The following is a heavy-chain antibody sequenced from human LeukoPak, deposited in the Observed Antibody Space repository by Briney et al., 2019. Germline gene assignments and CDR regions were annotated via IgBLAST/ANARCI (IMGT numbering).Heavy chain of an antibody. CDR3: ARTDCSGGSCYFDY. Sequence: SVKVSCKASGGTFSSYAISWVRQAPGQGLEWMGGIIPIFGTANYAQKFQGRVTITTDESTSTAYMELSSLRSGDTAVYYCARTDCSGGSCYFDYWGQGTLVTVSS. V-gene: IGHV1-69*05. CDR2: IIPIFGTA. D-gene: IGHD2-15*01. CDR1: GGTFSSYA. J-gene: IGHJ4*02.